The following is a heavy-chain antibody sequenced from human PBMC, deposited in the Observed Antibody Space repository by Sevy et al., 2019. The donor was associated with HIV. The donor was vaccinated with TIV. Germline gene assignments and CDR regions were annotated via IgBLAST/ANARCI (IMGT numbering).Heavy chain of an antibody. CDR3: AGGPRYYDSSGYSAVPFDP. J-gene: IGHJ5*02. Sequence: SVKVSCQASGGTFSSYAISWVRQAPGQGLEWMGRIIPILGIANYAQKFQGRVTITADKSTSTAYMELSSLRSEDTAVYYCAGGPRYYDSSGYSAVPFDPWGQGTLVTVSS. CDR2: IIPILGIA. V-gene: IGHV1-69*04. CDR1: GGTFSSYA. D-gene: IGHD3-22*01.